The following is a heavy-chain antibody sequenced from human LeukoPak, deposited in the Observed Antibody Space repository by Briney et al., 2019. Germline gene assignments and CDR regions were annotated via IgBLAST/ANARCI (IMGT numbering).Heavy chain of an antibody. CDR3: AKGRLQEGTVFRGVITPVDY. D-gene: IGHD3-10*01. J-gene: IGHJ4*02. CDR1: GFTFNHYA. V-gene: IGHV3-23*05. Sequence: GGSLRLSCAAPGFTFNHYAMSWVRQAPGKGLEWVSGINHLGHTFYGDSVKGRFTISRDNSKNTLFLQMSDLSADDTALYYCAKGRLQEGTVFRGVITPVDYWGQGTLVTVTS. CDR2: INHLGHT.